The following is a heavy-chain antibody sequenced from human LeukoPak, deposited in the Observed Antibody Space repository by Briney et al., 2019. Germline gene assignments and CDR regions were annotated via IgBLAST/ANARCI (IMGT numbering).Heavy chain of an antibody. Sequence: QTGGSLRLSCTASGFTFGDYVMSWVRQAPGKGLEWVGFIRSKPYGGTSEYAASVKGRFIISRDDSKTIAYLQMNSLKSEDTAVYYCTNGSATGTGSGYWGQGTLVTVSS. J-gene: IGHJ4*02. D-gene: IGHD6-13*01. CDR1: GFTFGDYV. CDR3: TNGSATGTGSGY. V-gene: IGHV3-49*04. CDR2: IRSKPYGGTS.